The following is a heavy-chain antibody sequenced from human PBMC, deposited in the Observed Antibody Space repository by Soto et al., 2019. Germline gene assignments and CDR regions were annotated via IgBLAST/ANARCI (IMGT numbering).Heavy chain of an antibody. D-gene: IGHD2-2*01. Sequence: ASVKVSCKASGYTFTSYDINWVRQATGQGLEWMGWMNPNSGNTGYAQKFQGRVTMTRNTSISTAYMELSSLRSEDTAVYYCAGGYCSSTSCYAYYYYYMDVWGKGTTVTVSS. CDR3: AGGYCSSTSCYAYYYYYMDV. J-gene: IGHJ6*03. V-gene: IGHV1-8*01. CDR1: GYTFTSYD. CDR2: MNPNSGNT.